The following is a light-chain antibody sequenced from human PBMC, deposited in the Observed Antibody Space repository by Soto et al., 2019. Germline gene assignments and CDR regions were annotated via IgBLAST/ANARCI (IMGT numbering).Light chain of an antibody. CDR3: QQYDNFPPIT. V-gene: IGKV1-27*01. Sequence: DIQLTQSPSSLSASVGDRVTITCQVSQGISSYLNWYRQKPGKVPKLLIYSASNLQSGVPSRFSGSGSGTDFTLTISSLQPEDVATYFCQQYDNFPPITFGQGTRLEIK. CDR2: SAS. J-gene: IGKJ5*01. CDR1: QGISSY.